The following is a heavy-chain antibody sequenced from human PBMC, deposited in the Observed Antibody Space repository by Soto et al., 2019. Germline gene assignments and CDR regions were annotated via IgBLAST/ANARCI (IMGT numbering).Heavy chain of an antibody. CDR3: ASRDPGNSVDY. V-gene: IGHV4-4*02. CDR1: GGSFTSNNW. CDR2: IYRTGIT. J-gene: IGHJ4*02. D-gene: IGHD5-12*01. Sequence: SETLSLTFTVSGGSFTSNNWWTWVRHPPGQGLEWIGEIYRTGITNYNPSLKSRVTISLDKSENQFSLKVTSLTAADTAVYYCASRDPGNSVDYWGQGTLVTVSS.